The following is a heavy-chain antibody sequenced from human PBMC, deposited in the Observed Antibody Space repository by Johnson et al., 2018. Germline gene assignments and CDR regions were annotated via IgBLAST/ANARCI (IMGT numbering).Heavy chain of an antibody. CDR1: GGTFSSYT. D-gene: IGHD3-10*01. V-gene: IGHV1-69*04. Sequence: QLVQSGAEVKKPGSSVKVSCKASGGTFSSYTISWVRQAPGPGLEWMGRIIPILGIANYAHKFQGRVTITADKSTSTAYWELSSLRSEGTAVYYCARAHRNDYGSGSYYRGYYYYMDVWGKGTTVTVSS. CDR3: ARAHRNDYGSGSYYRGYYYYMDV. CDR2: IIPILGIA. J-gene: IGHJ6*03.